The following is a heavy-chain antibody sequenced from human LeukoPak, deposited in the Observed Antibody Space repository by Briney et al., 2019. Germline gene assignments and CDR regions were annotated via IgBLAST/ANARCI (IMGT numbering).Heavy chain of an antibody. CDR3: ARDVAETDAFDI. V-gene: IGHV4-59*12. CDR1: GGSISSYD. D-gene: IGHD2-21*01. Sequence: SETLSLTCAVSGGSISSYDWSWVRQPPGKGLEWIGYIYYSGSTNYNASLKSRVTISVDTSKNQFSLKLSSVTAADTAVYYCARDVAETDAFDIWGQGTMVTVSS. CDR2: IYYSGST. J-gene: IGHJ3*02.